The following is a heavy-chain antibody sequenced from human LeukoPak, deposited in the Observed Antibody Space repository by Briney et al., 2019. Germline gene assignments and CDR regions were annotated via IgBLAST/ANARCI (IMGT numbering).Heavy chain of an antibody. CDR1: GFTFSSYA. CDR3: ASSRSGSYFLFDY. J-gene: IGHJ4*01. V-gene: IGHV3-30*04. D-gene: IGHD3-10*01. CDR2: ISYDGSNK. Sequence: PGGSLRLSCAASGFTFSSYAMHWVRQAPGKGLEWVAVISYDGSNKYYADSVKGRFTISRDNSKNTLYLQMNGLRAEDTAVYYCASSRSGSYFLFDYWGHRTLVTVSS.